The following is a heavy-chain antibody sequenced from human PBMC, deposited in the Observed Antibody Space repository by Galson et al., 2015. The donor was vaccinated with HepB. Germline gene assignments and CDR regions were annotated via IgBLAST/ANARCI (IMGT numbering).Heavy chain of an antibody. J-gene: IGHJ4*02. CDR3: ARDLREYYYDSSGSSWGY. V-gene: IGHV1-3*01. CDR1: GYTFTSYA. CDR2: INAGNGNT. D-gene: IGHD3-22*01. Sequence: SVKVSCKASGYTFTSYAMHWVRQAPGQRLEWMGWINAGNGNTKYSQKFQGRVTITRDTSASTAYMELSSLRSEDTAVYYCARDLREYYYDSSGSSWGYWGQGTLVTVSS.